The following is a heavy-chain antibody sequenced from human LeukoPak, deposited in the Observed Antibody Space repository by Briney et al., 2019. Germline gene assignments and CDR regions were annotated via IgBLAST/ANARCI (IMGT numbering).Heavy chain of an antibody. J-gene: IGHJ4*02. Sequence: GGSLRLSCAASGFTFSSYAMSWVRQAPGKGLEWVSAISGSGGSTYYADSVKGRFTISRDNSKNTLYLQMNSLRAEDTAVYYCAKDQKPSYYYDSSGYYYAYWGQGTLVTVSS. V-gene: IGHV3-23*01. CDR1: GFTFSSYA. D-gene: IGHD3-22*01. CDR2: ISGSGGST. CDR3: AKDQKPSYYYDSSGYYYAY.